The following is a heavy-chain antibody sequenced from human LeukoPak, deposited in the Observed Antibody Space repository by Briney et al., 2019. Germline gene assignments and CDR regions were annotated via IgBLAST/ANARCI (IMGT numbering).Heavy chain of an antibody. CDR1: GYTFTNYY. J-gene: IGHJ5*02. CDR2: ITPSGDNT. V-gene: IGHV1-46*01. D-gene: IGHD1-26*01. CDR3: ARDNSVGDNAWWFDP. Sequence: GASVKVSCKASGYTFTNYYMHWVRQAPGQGLEWLGLITPSGDNTWYAQKFQRRVTMTRDMSTTTDYMELSSLRSEDTAIYYCARDNSVGDNAWWFDPWGQGTLVTVSS.